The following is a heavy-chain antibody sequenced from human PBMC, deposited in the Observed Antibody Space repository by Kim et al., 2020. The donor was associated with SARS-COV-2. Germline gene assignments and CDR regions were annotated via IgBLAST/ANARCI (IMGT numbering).Heavy chain of an antibody. J-gene: IGHJ6*01. CDR1: GGSISSSSYY. CDR3: ARLSTGQIAAADTYYY. CDR2: IYYSGST. D-gene: IGHD6-13*01. Sequence: SETLSLTCTVSGGSISSSSYYWGWIRQPPGKGLEWIGSIYYSGSTYYNPSLKSRVTISVDTSKNQFSLKLSSVTAADTAVYYCARLSTGQIAAADTYYY. V-gene: IGHV4-39*01.